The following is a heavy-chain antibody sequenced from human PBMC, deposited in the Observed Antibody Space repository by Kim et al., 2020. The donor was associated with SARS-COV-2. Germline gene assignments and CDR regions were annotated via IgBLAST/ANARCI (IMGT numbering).Heavy chain of an antibody. J-gene: IGHJ5*02. CDR1: GGSVTNNTRY. Sequence: SETLSLTCRVSGGSVTNNTRYWAWIRQPPGKGLEWIASVYYSGDTYDNPSLRSRVTISVDTSKNQFSLKIKAVTAADTGVYFCAVRTGSYYYWFDPWGQG. CDR2: VYYSGDT. D-gene: IGHD3-10*01. CDR3: AVRTGSYYYWFDP. V-gene: IGHV4-39*01.